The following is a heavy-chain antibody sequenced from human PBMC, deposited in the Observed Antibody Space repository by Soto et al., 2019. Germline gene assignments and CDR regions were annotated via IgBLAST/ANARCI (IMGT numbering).Heavy chain of an antibody. V-gene: IGHV3-33*05. CDR3: ARDDDFDDNGLDY. Sequence: QVQLVESGGGVVQPGGSLTLSCAASGFTFSAYGMHWVRQAPGEGLEWVTVIVREGTEKYYSDSVRGRFTVSRDNFKSTLYLEMNSLRAEDTAVYYCARDDDFDDNGLDYWGQGTLVSVSS. D-gene: IGHD1-1*01. CDR1: GFTFSAYG. CDR2: IVREGTEK. J-gene: IGHJ4*02.